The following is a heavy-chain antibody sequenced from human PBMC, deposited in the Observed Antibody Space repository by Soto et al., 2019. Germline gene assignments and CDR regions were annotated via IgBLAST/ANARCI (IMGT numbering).Heavy chain of an antibody. CDR3: ARDDPIVTSRPKDAFDF. D-gene: IGHD4-4*01. CDR2: ISSSSSYT. CDR1: GFNFTDFY. J-gene: IGHJ3*01. Sequence: QVQLEESGGGLVKPGESLRLACAASGFNFTDFYMSWIRQAPGKGLEWISNISSSSSYTDYAESVKGRFTISRDNAKSTLYLQMNSLRAEDTAVYYWARDDPIVTSRPKDAFDFWGQGTMVTVSS. V-gene: IGHV3-11*06.